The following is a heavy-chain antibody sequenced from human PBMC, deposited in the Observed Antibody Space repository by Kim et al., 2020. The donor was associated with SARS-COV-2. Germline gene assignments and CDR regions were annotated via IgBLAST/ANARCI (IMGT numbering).Heavy chain of an antibody. D-gene: IGHD1-26*01. CDR1: GFTFSSYS. CDR3: ARDLVGRWMPTGLNWFDP. V-gene: IGHV3-21*01. CDR2: ISSSSSYI. J-gene: IGHJ5*02. Sequence: GGSLRLSCAASGFTFSSYSMNWVRQAPGKGLEWVSSISSSSSYIYYADSVKGRFTISRDNAKNSLYLQMNSLRAEDTAVYYCARDLVGRWMPTGLNWFDPWGQGTLVTVSS.